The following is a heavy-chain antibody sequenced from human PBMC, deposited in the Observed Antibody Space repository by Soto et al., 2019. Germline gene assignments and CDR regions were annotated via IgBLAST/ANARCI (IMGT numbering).Heavy chain of an antibody. CDR3: ARGSYSGSYHFDY. D-gene: IGHD1-26*01. CDR2: INAGNGNT. CDR1: GYTFTSYA. V-gene: IGHV1-3*01. Sequence: QVQLVQSGAEVKKPGASVKVSCKASGYTFTSYAMHWVHQAPGQRLEWMGWINAGNGNTKYSQKFQGRVTITRDTSASTAYMELSSLRSEDTAVYYCARGSYSGSYHFDYWGQGTLVTVSS. J-gene: IGHJ4*02.